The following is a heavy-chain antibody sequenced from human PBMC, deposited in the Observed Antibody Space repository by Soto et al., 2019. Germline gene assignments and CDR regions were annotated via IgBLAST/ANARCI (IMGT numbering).Heavy chain of an antibody. CDR3: AKNGLDNSPSAIDS. V-gene: IGHV3-23*01. CDR2: ITGSGRDT. Sequence: GSLRLSCAASGFTFRNNVLSWVRQAPGKGLDWVSGITGSGRDTYYTDSVKGRFTISRDNSKNMVFLQMNSLRAEDTALYYCAKNGLDNSPSAIDSWGPGTLVTVSS. J-gene: IGHJ4*02. D-gene: IGHD2-8*01. CDR1: GFTFRNNV.